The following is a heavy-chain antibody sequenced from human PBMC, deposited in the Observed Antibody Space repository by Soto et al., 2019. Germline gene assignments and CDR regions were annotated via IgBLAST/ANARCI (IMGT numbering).Heavy chain of an antibody. CDR2: ISAYNGNT. V-gene: IGHV1-18*01. Sequence: QVQLVQSGAEVKKPGASVKVSCKASGYTFTSYGISWVRQAPGQGLEWMGWISAYNGNTNYAQKLQGRVTMTTDTTPSTAYMELRGLRTDETAVYFCARDSPPPREWGQGTLVTVSS. CDR3: ARDSPPPRE. J-gene: IGHJ4*02. CDR1: GYTFTSYG.